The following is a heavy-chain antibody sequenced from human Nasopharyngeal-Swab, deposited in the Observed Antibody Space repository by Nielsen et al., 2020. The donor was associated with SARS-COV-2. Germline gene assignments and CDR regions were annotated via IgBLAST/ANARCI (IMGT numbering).Heavy chain of an antibody. Sequence: VRQMPGKGLEWVSGINWNSGVIDYADSLRGRFTISRDNAKNSLFLQMNSLRAEDTALYYCAKSAYCGPDRICHFDDWGQGTQVTVSS. D-gene: IGHD2-21*01. CDR2: INWNSGVI. J-gene: IGHJ4*02. V-gene: IGHV3-9*01. CDR3: AKSAYCGPDRICHFDD.